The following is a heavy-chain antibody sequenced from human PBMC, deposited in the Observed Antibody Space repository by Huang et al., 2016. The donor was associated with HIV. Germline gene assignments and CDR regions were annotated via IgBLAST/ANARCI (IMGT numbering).Heavy chain of an antibody. CDR1: GASISSSTYY. V-gene: IGHV4-39*01. D-gene: IGHD5-12*01. CDR3: ARLSWGDGYDYGGAY. Sequence: QVQLQESGPRLVKPSETLSLTCTVSGASISSSTYYWGWIRQPPGKGLAWIGSIYYSGSTFYTPSLKSRVTISVDTSRNQFSLRLSSVTAADTAVYFCARLSWGDGYDYGGAYWGRGTLVTVSS. CDR2: IYYSGST. J-gene: IGHJ4*02.